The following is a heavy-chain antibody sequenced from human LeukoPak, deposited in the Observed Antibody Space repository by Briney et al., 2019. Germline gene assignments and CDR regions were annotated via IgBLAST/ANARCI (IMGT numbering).Heavy chain of an antibody. V-gene: IGHV4-39*01. D-gene: IGHD1-1*01. J-gene: IGHJ5*02. CDR3: ARRDTTGRIGRFDP. CDR2: IHYSGST. CDR1: GGSISGSSYY. Sequence: PSETLSLTCTVSGGSISGSSYYWVWIRQPPGKGLEWIASIHYSGSTYYNPSLKSRVTISVDTSKNQFSLKMSSVTAADTAAYYCARRDTTGRIGRFDPWGQGTLVTVSA.